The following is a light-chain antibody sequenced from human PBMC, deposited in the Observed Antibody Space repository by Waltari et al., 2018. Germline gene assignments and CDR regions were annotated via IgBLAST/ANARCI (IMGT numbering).Light chain of an antibody. J-gene: IGKJ1*01. CDR2: RAS. CDR1: QSASTS. V-gene: IGKV3-15*01. CDR3: PPSNVWPWT. Sequence: ELVLTASPATTSVSPGERASLSCRASQSASTSLAWYQQTPGQAPRLLIYRASTRAAGIPDRFSGSGSGTEFTLVISSLQSEVSAFFLFPPSNVWPWTFGQGTKVDIK.